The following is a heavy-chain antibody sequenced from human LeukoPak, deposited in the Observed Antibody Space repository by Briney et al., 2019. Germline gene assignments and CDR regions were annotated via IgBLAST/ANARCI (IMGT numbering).Heavy chain of an antibody. D-gene: IGHD3-10*01. CDR1: GGSISSYY. CDR2: IYYSGST. J-gene: IGHJ3*02. CDR3: AREPFMVRGVRCAFDI. V-gene: IGHV4-59*12. Sequence: SETLSLTCTVSGGSISSYYWSWIRQPPGKGLEWIGYIYYSGSTNYNPSLKSRVTISVDTSKNQFSLKLSSVTAADTAVYYCAREPFMVRGVRCAFDIWGQGTMVTVSS.